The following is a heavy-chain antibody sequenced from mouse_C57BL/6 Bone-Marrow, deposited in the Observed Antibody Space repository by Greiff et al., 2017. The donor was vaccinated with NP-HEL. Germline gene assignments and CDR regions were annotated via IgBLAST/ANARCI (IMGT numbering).Heavy chain of an antibody. V-gene: IGHV5-6*01. D-gene: IGHD2-5*01. CDR1: GFTFSSYG. CDR2: ISSGGSYT. J-gene: IGHJ3*01. Sequence: EVQLQESGGDLVKPGGSLKLSCAASGFTFSSYGMSWVRQTPDKRLEWVATISSGGSYTYYPDSVKGRFTISRDNAKNTLYLQMSSLKSEDTAMYYCALAYYSNYVAYWGQGTLVTVSA. CDR3: ALAYYSNYVAY.